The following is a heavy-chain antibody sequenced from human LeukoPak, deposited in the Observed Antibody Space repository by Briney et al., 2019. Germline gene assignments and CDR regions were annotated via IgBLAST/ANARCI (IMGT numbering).Heavy chain of an antibody. CDR3: AREDPLVAARGLDY. V-gene: IGHV4-4*07. D-gene: IGHD2-15*01. Sequence: PSETLSPTCTVPGGSISSYFWSWIRQPAGKGLEWIGRIYTSGTTNYNTTLKSRLTMSVDTSKNQFSLRLSSVTAADTAVYYCAREDPLVAARGLDYWGQGTLVTVSS. CDR2: IYTSGTT. CDR1: GGSISSYF. J-gene: IGHJ4*02.